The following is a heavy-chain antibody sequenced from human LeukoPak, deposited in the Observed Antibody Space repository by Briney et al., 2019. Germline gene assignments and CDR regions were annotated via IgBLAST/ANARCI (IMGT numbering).Heavy chain of an antibody. D-gene: IGHD4-17*01. V-gene: IGHV3-48*01. J-gene: IGHJ6*02. Sequence: GSLRLSCAASGFTFSNYSMNWVRQAPGKGLEWISYISSSRTTTFYTDSVKGRFTISRDNAKNSLYLQMNSLRVEDTAVYYCARGPYGDYDSYYGVDVWGQGTTVTVS. CDR1: GFTFSNYS. CDR2: ISSSRTTT. CDR3: ARGPYGDYDSYYGVDV.